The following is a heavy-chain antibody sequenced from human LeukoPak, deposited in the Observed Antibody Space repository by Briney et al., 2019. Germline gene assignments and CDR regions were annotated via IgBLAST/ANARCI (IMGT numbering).Heavy chain of an antibody. J-gene: IGHJ4*02. Sequence: PSETLSLTCTVSGGSISSYYWNWIRQPPGKGLEWIGYIYYSGSTNYNPSLKSRVTISVDTSKNQFSLKLSSVTAADTAVYYCARHRALQLWLLYFDYWGQGTLVTVSS. D-gene: IGHD5-18*01. CDR1: GGSISSYY. CDR2: IYYSGST. CDR3: ARHRALQLWLLYFDY. V-gene: IGHV4-59*08.